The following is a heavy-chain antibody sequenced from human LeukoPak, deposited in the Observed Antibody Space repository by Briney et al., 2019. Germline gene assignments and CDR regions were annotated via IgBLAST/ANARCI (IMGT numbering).Heavy chain of an antibody. CDR1: GYTFTGYY. V-gene: IGHV1-2*02. J-gene: IGHJ6*02. CDR2: INPNSGGT. CDR3: ARDGIALLWSLVNGMDV. D-gene: IGHD3-10*01. Sequence: GASVKVSCKASGYTFTGYYMHWVRQAPGQGLEWMGWINPNSGGTNYAQKFQGRVTMTRDTSISTAYMELSRLRSDDTAVYYCARDGIALLWSLVNGMDVWGQGTTVTVSS.